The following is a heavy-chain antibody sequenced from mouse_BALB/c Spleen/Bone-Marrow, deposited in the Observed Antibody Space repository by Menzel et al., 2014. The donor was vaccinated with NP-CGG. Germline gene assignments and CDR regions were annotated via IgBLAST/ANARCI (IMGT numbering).Heavy chain of an antibody. Sequence: EVKLQESGGGLVQPGGSRKLSCAASGFTFSSFGMHWVRQAPERGLEWVAYISSGTSTIYYADTVKGRFTISRDNPKNTLFLQMTSLRSEDTAMYYCARDDGYYIRNAMDYWGQGTSVTVSS. D-gene: IGHD2-3*01. J-gene: IGHJ4*01. CDR3: ARDDGYYIRNAMDY. V-gene: IGHV5-17*02. CDR1: GFTFSSFG. CDR2: ISSGTSTI.